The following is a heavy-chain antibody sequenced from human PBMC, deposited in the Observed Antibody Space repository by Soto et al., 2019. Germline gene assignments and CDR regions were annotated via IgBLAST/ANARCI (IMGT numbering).Heavy chain of an antibody. Sequence: PGGSLRLSCAASGFTFSSYEMNWVRQAPGRGLEWVSYISSSGSTIYYADSVKGRFTISRDNAKNSLYLQMNSLRAEDTAVYYCASQYYYDSSGYFYYWGQGTLVTVS. D-gene: IGHD3-22*01. J-gene: IGHJ4*02. CDR1: GFTFSSYE. CDR3: ASQYYYDSSGYFYY. CDR2: ISSSGSTI. V-gene: IGHV3-48*03.